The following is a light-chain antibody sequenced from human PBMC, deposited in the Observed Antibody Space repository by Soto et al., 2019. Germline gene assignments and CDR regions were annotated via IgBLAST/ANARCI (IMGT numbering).Light chain of an antibody. CDR1: QGLSSY. Sequence: DIRLTQSPSFLSASLGDRVTITCRASQGLSSYLAWYQQKPGKAPKLLIYAASSLQSGVPSRFSASGYGTDFTLTISSLKPEDFATYYCQQSYSTITFGQGTRLEIK. J-gene: IGKJ5*01. CDR2: AAS. V-gene: IGKV1-39*01. CDR3: QQSYSTIT.